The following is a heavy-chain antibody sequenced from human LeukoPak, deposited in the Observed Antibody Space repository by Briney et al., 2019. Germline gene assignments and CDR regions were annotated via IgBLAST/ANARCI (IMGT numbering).Heavy chain of an antibody. CDR2: IKQDGSEQ. J-gene: IGHJ6*03. D-gene: IGHD5-24*01. CDR1: GFTFSSYW. Sequence: GGSLRLSCAASGFTFSSYWMSWVRRAPEKGLEWVANIKQDGSEQYYVDSVKGRFTISRDNAGNSLYLQMNSLRAEDTAVYYCARERDYFYMDVWGKGTTVTVSS. V-gene: IGHV3-7*01. CDR3: ARERDYFYMDV.